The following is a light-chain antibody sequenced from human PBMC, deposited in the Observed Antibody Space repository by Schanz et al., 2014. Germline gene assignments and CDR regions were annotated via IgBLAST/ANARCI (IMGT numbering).Light chain of an antibody. CDR3: QQVNTYPLT. Sequence: EIVMTQSPATLSVSPGERVTLSCRASQSVSINLAWYQQKPGQAPRLLIYGASTRATGIPARFSGSGSGTDFTLTISRLEPEDFAVYYCQQVNTYPLTFGGGTKVEIK. J-gene: IGKJ4*01. V-gene: IGKV3-15*01. CDR1: QSVSIN. CDR2: GAS.